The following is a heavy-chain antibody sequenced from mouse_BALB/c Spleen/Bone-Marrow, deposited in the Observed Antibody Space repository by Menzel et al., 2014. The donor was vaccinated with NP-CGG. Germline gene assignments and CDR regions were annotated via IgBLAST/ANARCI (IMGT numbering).Heavy chain of an antibody. J-gene: IGHJ2*01. CDR3: ARASYYYGSRYDY. CDR1: GFSLTSYG. Sequence: QVQLKESGPGLVAPSQSLSITCTVSGFSLTSYGVHWVRQPPGKGLEWLGVIGIRGSTNYNSALMSRLSISKDNSKSQVFLKMNSLQTDDTAMYYCARASYYYGSRYDYWGQGTTLTVSS. D-gene: IGHD1-1*01. V-gene: IGHV2-9*02. CDR2: IGIRGST.